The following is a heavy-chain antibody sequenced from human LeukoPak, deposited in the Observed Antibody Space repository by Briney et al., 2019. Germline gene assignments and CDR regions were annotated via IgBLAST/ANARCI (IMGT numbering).Heavy chain of an antibody. J-gene: IGHJ4*02. V-gene: IGHV3-23*01. CDR1: RFTFSSYA. D-gene: IGHD5-18*01. CDR3: AKDPLYSYGYSGY. Sequence: GGSLRLSCAASRFTFSSYAMSWIRQAPGKGLELVSAISGSGGSTYYADSMKGRFTISRDNSKNTLYLQMNSLRAEDTAVYYCAKDPLYSYGYSGYWGQGTLVTVSS. CDR2: ISGSGGST.